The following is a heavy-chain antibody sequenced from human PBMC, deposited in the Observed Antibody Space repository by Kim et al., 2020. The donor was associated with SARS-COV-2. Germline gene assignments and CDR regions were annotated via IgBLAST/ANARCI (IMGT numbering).Heavy chain of an antibody. J-gene: IGHJ4*02. CDR1: GGSISSSSYY. Sequence: SETLSLTCTVSGGSISSSSYYWGWIRQPPGKGLEWIGSIYYSGSTYYNPSLKSRVTISVDTSKNQFSLKLSSVTAADTAVYYCARGRGHRDSRGYSYGYFDYFDYWGQGTLVTVSS. CDR2: IYYSGST. D-gene: IGHD5-18*01. CDR3: ARGRGHRDSRGYSYGYFDYFDY. V-gene: IGHV4-39*07.